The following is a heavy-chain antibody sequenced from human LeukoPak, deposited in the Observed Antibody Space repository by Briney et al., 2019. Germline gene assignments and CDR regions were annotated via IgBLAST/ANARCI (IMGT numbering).Heavy chain of an antibody. CDR2: INHSGST. Sequence: KSSETLSLTCAVYGGSFSGYYWSWIRQPPGKGLEWIGEINHSGSTNYNPSLKSRVTISVDTSKNQFSLKLSSVTAADTAVYYCARDHYYYGSGSYQEGAFDIWGQGTMVTVSS. J-gene: IGHJ3*02. CDR1: GGSFSGYY. D-gene: IGHD3-10*01. CDR3: ARDHYYYGSGSYQEGAFDI. V-gene: IGHV4-34*01.